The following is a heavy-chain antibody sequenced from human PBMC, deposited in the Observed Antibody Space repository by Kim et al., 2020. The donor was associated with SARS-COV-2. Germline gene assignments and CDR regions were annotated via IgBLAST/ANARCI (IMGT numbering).Heavy chain of an antibody. CDR1: GFTFGNHA. D-gene: IGHD2-21*01. J-gene: IGHJ4*02. Sequence: GGSLRLSCVASGFTFGNHAMTWVRQAPGKGLEWVSSISGNTLTTHYADSVKGRFTISRDNSKNTVYLQANSLRVDDTAIYYCEKRSLIATTSVGVYYYDNWGQGTVIAVSP. CDR2: ISGNTLTT. V-gene: IGHV3-23*01. CDR3: EKRSLIATTSVGVYYYDN.